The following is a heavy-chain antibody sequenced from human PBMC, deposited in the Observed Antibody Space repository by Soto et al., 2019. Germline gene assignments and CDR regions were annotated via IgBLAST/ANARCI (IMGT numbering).Heavy chain of an antibody. CDR2: IIPIFGTA. CDR1: GGTFSSYA. Sequence: SVKVSCKASGGTFSSYAISWVRQAPGQGLEWMGGIIPIFGTANYAQKFQGRVTITADESTSTAYMELSSLRSEDTAVYYCARVPRIYYDFWSGPSGGFDPWGQGTLVTVSS. D-gene: IGHD3-3*01. V-gene: IGHV1-69*13. J-gene: IGHJ5*02. CDR3: ARVPRIYYDFWSGPSGGFDP.